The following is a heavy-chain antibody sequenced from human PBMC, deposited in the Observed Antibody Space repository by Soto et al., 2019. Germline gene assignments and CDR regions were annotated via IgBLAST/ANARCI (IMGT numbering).Heavy chain of an antibody. CDR2: ISGSGGST. Sequence: GGSLRLSCAASGFTFSSYAMSWVRQAPGKGLEWVSAISGSGGSTYYADSVKGRFTISRDNSKNTLYLQMNSLRAEDTAVYYCAKAIGVRGVISRFYMDVWGKGTTVTVSS. V-gene: IGHV3-23*01. D-gene: IGHD3-10*01. J-gene: IGHJ6*03. CDR1: GFTFSSYA. CDR3: AKAIGVRGVISRFYMDV.